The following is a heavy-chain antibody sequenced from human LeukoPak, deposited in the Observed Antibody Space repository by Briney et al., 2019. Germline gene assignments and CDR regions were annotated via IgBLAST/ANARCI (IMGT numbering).Heavy chain of an antibody. CDR3: ARDRGFMVRGSRRGYDDYYYYMDV. CDR2: IYSSGST. Sequence: SETLSLTCTVSGDPIISYYWTWIRQPAGKGLEWIGRIYSSGSTNYNPSLKSRVTISVDTSKNQFSLKLSSVTAADTAVYYCARDRGFMVRGSRRGYDDYYYYMDVWGKGTTVTVSS. CDR1: GDPIISYY. J-gene: IGHJ6*03. D-gene: IGHD3-10*01. V-gene: IGHV4-4*07.